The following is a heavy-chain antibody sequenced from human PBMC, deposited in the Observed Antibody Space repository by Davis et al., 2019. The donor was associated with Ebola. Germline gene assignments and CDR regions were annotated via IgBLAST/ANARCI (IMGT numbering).Heavy chain of an antibody. CDR1: GFSFRNYG. CDR3: ARARRVAARDMDV. V-gene: IGHV3-30*02. J-gene: IGHJ6*02. D-gene: IGHD6-6*01. CDR2: IGHDGTTT. Sequence: GGSLRLSCAASGFSFRNYGIHWVRQAPGKGLEWVAFIGHDGTTTYYAESVKGRFTISRDNSKNTLYLQMDSLRSEDTAVYYCARARRVAARDMDVWGQGTTVTVSS.